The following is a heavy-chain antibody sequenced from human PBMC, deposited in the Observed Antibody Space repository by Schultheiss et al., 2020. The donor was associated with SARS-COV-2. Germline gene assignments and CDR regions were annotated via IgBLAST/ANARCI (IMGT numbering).Heavy chain of an antibody. D-gene: IGHD6-13*01. CDR3: ARGSGYSSSWGDDY. J-gene: IGHJ4*02. CDR1: GYTFTGYY. V-gene: IGHV1-2*02. Sequence: ASVKVSCKASGYTFTGYYIHWVRQAPGQGLEWMGGIIPIFGTANYAQKFQGRVTMTRDTSISTAYMELSRLRSDDTAVYYCARGSGYSSSWGDDYWGQGTLVTVSS. CDR2: IIPIFGTA.